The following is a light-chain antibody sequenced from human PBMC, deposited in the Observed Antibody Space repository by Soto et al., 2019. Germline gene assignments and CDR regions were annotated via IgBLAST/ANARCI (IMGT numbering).Light chain of an antibody. CDR2: DAS. V-gene: IGKV1-5*01. Sequence: DIQMTQSPSTLSASVGDRVTITFRSIQSFSSWLAWYQQKPGKAPKLLIYDASSLESGVPSRFSGSGSGTEFTLTISSLQPDDFATYYCQQYNSYSLWTFGQGTKVDIK. J-gene: IGKJ1*01. CDR1: QSFSSW. CDR3: QQYNSYSLWT.